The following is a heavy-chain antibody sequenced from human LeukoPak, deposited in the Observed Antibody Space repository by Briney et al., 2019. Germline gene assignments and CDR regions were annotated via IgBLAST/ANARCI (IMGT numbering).Heavy chain of an antibody. CDR2: IYYSGST. J-gene: IGHJ4*02. CDR1: GGSISNSSYY. D-gene: IGHD6-6*01. CDR3: ARHAYSSSPSFDY. V-gene: IGHV4-39*01. Sequence: SETLSLTCTVSGGSISNSSYYWGWIRQPPGKGLEWIGSIYYSGSTYYNPSLKSRVTISVDTSKNQFSLKLSSVTAADTAVYYCARHAYSSSPSFDYWGQGTLVTVSS.